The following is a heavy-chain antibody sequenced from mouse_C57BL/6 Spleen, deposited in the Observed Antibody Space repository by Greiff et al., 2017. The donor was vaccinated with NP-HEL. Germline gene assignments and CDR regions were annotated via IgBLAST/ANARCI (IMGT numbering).Heavy chain of an antibody. D-gene: IGHD1-1*01. Sequence: QVTLKESGAELVNPGASVKLSCKASGYTSTAYTIHWVKQRSGQGLEWFGWFYLGSGSIKTNEKFKDKATLTEDKSSSTIYMELSRLTYEDSAVYFCARHGTVVAHFDYWGQGTTLTVSS. J-gene: IGHJ2*01. CDR2: FYLGSGSI. V-gene: IGHV1-62-2*01. CDR3: ARHGTVVAHFDY. CDR1: GYTSTAYT.